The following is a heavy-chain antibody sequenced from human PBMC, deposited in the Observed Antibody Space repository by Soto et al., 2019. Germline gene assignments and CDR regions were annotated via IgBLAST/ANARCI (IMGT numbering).Heavy chain of an antibody. J-gene: IGHJ6*02. CDR3: ARRARCSGGSGYSTYYYYYYGMDV. CDR1: YW. D-gene: IGHD2-15*01. Sequence: YWIGWVRQMPGKGLEWMGIIYPGDSDTRYSPSFQGQVTISADKSISTAYLQWSSLKASDTAMYYCARRARCSGGSGYSTYYYYYYGMDVWGQGTSVTVSS. CDR2: IYPGDSDT. V-gene: IGHV5-51*01.